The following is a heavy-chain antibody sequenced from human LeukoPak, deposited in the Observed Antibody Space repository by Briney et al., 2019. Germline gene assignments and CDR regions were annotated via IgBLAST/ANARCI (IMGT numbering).Heavy chain of an antibody. V-gene: IGHV3-15*01. CDR3: TTELITIFGGDSDY. CDR2: IKSKTDGGTT. CDR1: GFTVSSNY. Sequence: PGGSLRLSCAASGFTVSSNYMSWVRQAPGKGLEWVGRIKSKTDGGTTDYAAPVKGRSTISRDDSKNTLYLQMNSLKTEGTAVYYCTTELITIFGGDSDYWGQGTLVTVSS. J-gene: IGHJ4*02. D-gene: IGHD3-3*01.